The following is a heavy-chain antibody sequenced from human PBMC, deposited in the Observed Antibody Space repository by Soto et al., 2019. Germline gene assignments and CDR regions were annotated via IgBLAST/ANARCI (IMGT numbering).Heavy chain of an antibody. CDR2: ISGSGGST. Sequence: ETLSLTCTVSGGSIGSYYWSWIRQAPGKGLEWVSAISGSGGSTYYADSVKGRFTISRDNSKNTLYLQMNSLRAEDTAVYYCAKARGGITIFGVVIWFDPWGQGTLVTVSS. J-gene: IGHJ5*02. CDR1: GGSIGSYY. V-gene: IGHV3-23*01. CDR3: AKARGGITIFGVVIWFDP. D-gene: IGHD3-3*01.